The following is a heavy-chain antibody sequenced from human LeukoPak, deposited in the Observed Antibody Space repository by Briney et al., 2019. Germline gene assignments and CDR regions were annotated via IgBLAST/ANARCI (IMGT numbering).Heavy chain of an antibody. Sequence: SETLSLTCTVSGDSISTDYWNWIRRSPGKGLEWIGYISTRGNTNYNPSLKSRVTISVDTSKNQFSLRLSSVTAADTAVYFCARQLNIAARRWFDPWGQGTLVTVSS. J-gene: IGHJ5*02. D-gene: IGHD6-6*01. V-gene: IGHV4-4*09. CDR1: GDSISTDY. CDR2: ISTRGNT. CDR3: ARQLNIAARRWFDP.